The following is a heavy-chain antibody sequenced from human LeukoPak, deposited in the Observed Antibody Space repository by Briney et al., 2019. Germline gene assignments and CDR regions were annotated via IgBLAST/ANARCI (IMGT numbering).Heavy chain of an antibody. V-gene: IGHV3-43D*04. D-gene: IGHD1-26*01. Sequence: AGGSLRLSCAASGFTFKDYAMYWVRQAPGKGLEWVSLINWDGSSAYYTDSVKGRFTISRDNSKNSVSLQMNSLRAEDTALYYCAKGSGSLLNWDIDYWGQGTLVTVAS. CDR3: AKGSGSLLNWDIDY. J-gene: IGHJ4*02. CDR1: GFTFKDYA. CDR2: INWDGSSA.